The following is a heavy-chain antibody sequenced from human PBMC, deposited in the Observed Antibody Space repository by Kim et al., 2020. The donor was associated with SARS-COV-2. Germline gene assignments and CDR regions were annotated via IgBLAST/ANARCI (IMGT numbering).Heavy chain of an antibody. CDR2: ST. CDR3: ARGVADKFDY. J-gene: IGHJ4*02. V-gene: IGHV4-31*02. Sequence: STYYNPSLKSRVTISVDTSKNQFSLKLSSVTAADTAVYYCARGVADKFDYWGQGTLVTVSS. D-gene: IGHD6-19*01.